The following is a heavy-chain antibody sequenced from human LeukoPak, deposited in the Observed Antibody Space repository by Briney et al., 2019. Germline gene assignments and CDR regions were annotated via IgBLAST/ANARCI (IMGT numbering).Heavy chain of an antibody. J-gene: IGHJ4*02. CDR1: GGSFSGYY. Sequence: SETLSLTCAVYGGSFSGYYWSWIRQPPGKGLEWIGEINHSGSTNYNPSLKSRVTISVDTSKNQFSLKLSSVTAADTAVYYCARGGVYDSSGYPPWAFDYWGQGTLVTVSS. V-gene: IGHV4-34*01. CDR2: INHSGST. CDR3: ARGGVYDSSGYPPWAFDY. D-gene: IGHD3-22*01.